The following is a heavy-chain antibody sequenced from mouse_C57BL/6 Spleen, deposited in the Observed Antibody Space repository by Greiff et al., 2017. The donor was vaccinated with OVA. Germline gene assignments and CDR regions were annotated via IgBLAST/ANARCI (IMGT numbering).Heavy chain of an antibody. Sequence: ESGAELVRPGASVTLSCKASGYTFTDYEMHWVKQTPVHGLEWIGAIDPETGGTAYNQKFKGKAILTADKSSSTAYMELRSLTSEDSAVYYCTSDDYGSSYYWGQGTTLTVSS. CDR2: IDPETGGT. CDR1: GYTFTDYE. CDR3: TSDDYGSSYY. J-gene: IGHJ2*01. V-gene: IGHV1-15*01. D-gene: IGHD1-1*01.